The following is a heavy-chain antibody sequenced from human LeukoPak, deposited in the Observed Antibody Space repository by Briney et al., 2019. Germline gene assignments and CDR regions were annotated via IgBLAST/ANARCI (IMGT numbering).Heavy chain of an antibody. CDR3: AKCMSATGVCLNFDS. D-gene: IGHD2-21*02. Sequence: GGSLRLSCAASGFTFSSYAMSWVRQAPGKGLQWVSGISGRDDTTYYTDSPEGSTYYTNSAEGRFTISRDNSKNTVYLQIDSLGVEDTAVYYCAKCMSATGVCLNFDSWGQGILVTVSS. CDR1: GFTFSSYA. CDR2: ISGRDDTTYYTDSPEGST. V-gene: IGHV3-23*01. J-gene: IGHJ4*02.